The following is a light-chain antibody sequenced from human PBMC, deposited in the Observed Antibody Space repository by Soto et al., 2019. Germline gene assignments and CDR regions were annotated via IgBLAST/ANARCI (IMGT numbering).Light chain of an antibody. J-gene: IGKJ4*02. Sequence: EIVLTQSPATLSLSPGERATLSCRASQSVSSYLAWYQQKPGQAPRLLIFDASNGATGLPARFSGSGSGTEFTLNISSLEPEDFAVYYCQQHSNWPLTFGGGTKVEIK. V-gene: IGKV3-11*01. CDR2: DAS. CDR1: QSVSSY. CDR3: QQHSNWPLT.